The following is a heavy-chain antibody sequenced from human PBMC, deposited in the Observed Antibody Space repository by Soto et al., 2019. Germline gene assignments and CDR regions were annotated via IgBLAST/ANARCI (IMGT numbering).Heavy chain of an antibody. CDR2: ISAYNGNT. V-gene: IGHV1-18*01. Sequence: ASVKVSCKASGYTFTSYGISWVRQAPRQGLEWMGWISAYNGNTNYAQKLQGRVTMTTDTSTSTAYMELRSLRSDDTAVYYCARDRGFVVRAPPVDYWGQGTLVTVSS. CDR3: ARDRGFVVRAPPVDY. D-gene: IGHD3-10*01. J-gene: IGHJ4*02. CDR1: GYTFTSYG.